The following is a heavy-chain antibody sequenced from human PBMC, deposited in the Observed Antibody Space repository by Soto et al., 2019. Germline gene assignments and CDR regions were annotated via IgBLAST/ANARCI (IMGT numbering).Heavy chain of an antibody. Sequence: GASVKVSCKASGYTFTSYAMHWVRQAPGQRREGMGWVNACNGNTKFSQKFQGRGTITRDTPASTAYMELSSLRSEDTAVYYCARGEGGYCSSTSCSLYYGMDVWGQGTTVTVSS. CDR1: GYTFTSYA. D-gene: IGHD2-2*01. CDR3: ARGEGGYCSSTSCSLYYGMDV. V-gene: IGHV1-3*01. J-gene: IGHJ6*02. CDR2: VNACNGNT.